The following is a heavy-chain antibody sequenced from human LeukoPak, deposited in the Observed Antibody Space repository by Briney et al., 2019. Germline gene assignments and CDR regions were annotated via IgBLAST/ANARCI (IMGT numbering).Heavy chain of an antibody. D-gene: IGHD6-6*01. CDR2: IYPGDSDT. J-gene: IGHJ4*02. CDR1: GSSFTSYW. CDR3: ARRSSIAARRYFDY. V-gene: IGHV5-51*01. Sequence: GASLKISCKGSGSSFTSYWIGWVRPMPGEGLEWMGIIYPGDSDTRYSPSFQGQVTISADKSISTAYLQWSSLKASDTAMYYCARRSSIAARRYFDYWGQGTLVTVSS.